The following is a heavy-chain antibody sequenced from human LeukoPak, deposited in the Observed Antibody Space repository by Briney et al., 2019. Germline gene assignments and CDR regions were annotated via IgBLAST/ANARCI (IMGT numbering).Heavy chain of an antibody. CDR3: ARLKQLVDWDDY. CDR2: IYYSGST. CDR1: GGSISSSSYY. J-gene: IGHJ4*02. Sequence: SETLSLTCTVSGGSISSSSYYWGWIRQPPGKGLEWIGSIYYSGSTYYNPSLKSRVTISVDTSKNQFSLKLSSVTAADTAVYYCARLKQLVDWDDYWGQGTLVTVSS. V-gene: IGHV4-39*01. D-gene: IGHD6-6*01.